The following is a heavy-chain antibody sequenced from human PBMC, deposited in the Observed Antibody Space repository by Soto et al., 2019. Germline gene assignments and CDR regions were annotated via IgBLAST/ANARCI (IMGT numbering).Heavy chain of an antibody. V-gene: IGHV3-53*01. Sequence: PGGSLRLSCAASGFTVSSNYMSWVRQAPGKGLEWVSVIYSDGSTYYADSVKGRFTISRDNSKNTLYLQMNSLRAEDTAVYYCARDLEYSSSSGPYYYGMDVWGQGTLVTVSS. J-gene: IGHJ6*02. D-gene: IGHD6-6*01. CDR2: IYSDGST. CDR1: GFTVSSNY. CDR3: ARDLEYSSSSGPYYYGMDV.